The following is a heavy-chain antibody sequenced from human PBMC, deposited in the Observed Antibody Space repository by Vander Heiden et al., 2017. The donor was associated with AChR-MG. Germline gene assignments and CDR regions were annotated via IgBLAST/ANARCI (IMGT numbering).Heavy chain of an antibody. J-gene: IGHJ6*02. CDR1: GYTFTSYD. Sequence: QVQLVQSGAEVKKPGASVKVSCKASGYTFTSYDINWVRQATGQGLEWMGWMNPNSGNTGYAQKFQGRVTMTRNTSISTAYMELSSLRSEDTAVYYCASSLWYYYDSSGYYSDYYYYGMDVWGQGTTVTVSS. D-gene: IGHD3-22*01. CDR3: ASSLWYYYDSSGYYSDYYYYGMDV. V-gene: IGHV1-8*01. CDR2: MNPNSGNT.